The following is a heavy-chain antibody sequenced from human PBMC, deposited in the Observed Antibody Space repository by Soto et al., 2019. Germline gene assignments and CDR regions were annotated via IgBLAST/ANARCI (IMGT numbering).Heavy chain of an antibody. CDR1: GFTFSSYS. D-gene: IGHD6-13*01. CDR2: ISSSSSYI. CDR3: ARHQGPAAGNYGMDV. V-gene: IGHV3-21*02. Sequence: EVQLVESGGGLVKPGGSLRLSCAASGFTFSSYSMNWVRQAPGKGLEWVASISSSSSYIYYADSVKGRFTISRDKAKNSLFLQMGSLRAEDTALYYCARHQGPAAGNYGMDVWGRGTTVTVSS. J-gene: IGHJ6*02.